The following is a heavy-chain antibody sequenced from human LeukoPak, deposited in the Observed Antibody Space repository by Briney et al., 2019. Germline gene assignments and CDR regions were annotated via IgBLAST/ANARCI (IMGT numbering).Heavy chain of an antibody. V-gene: IGHV1-2*02. Sequence: ASVKVSCKASGYTFTSYHMHWVRQAPGQGLELMGWIYPNTGGTNFAEKFQGRVTLTRDTSITTAYMELSGLNFDDTAVYYCVRENWYYDHWGQGTLVTVSS. CDR3: VRENWYYDH. CDR2: IYPNTGGT. D-gene: IGHD3-16*01. CDR1: GYTFTSYH. J-gene: IGHJ4*02.